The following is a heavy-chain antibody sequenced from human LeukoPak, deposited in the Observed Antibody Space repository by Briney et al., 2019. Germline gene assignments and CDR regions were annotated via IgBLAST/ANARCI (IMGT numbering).Heavy chain of an antibody. Sequence: SETLSLTCTVSGGSISSYYWSWIRQPAGMGLEWIGRIYTSGSTNYNPSLKSRVTISVDTSKNQFSLKLSSVTAADTAVYYCASGSSIAARPLYYYYMYVWGKGTTVTVSS. CDR1: GGSISSYY. D-gene: IGHD6-6*01. J-gene: IGHJ6*03. CDR2: IYTSGST. V-gene: IGHV4-4*07. CDR3: ASGSSIAARPLYYYYMYV.